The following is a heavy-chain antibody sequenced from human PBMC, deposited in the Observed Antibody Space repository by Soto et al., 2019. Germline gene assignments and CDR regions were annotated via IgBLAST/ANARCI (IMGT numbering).Heavy chain of an antibody. CDR1: GFTFSSYG. Sequence: QVQLVESGGGVVQPGRSLRLSCAASGFTFSSYGMHWVRQAPGKGLEWVAVISYDGSNKYYADSVKGRFTISRDNSKNTLYLQMNSLRAEDTAVYYCAKDGLRDGYNLGYWGQGTLVTVSS. CDR3: AKDGLRDGYNLGY. J-gene: IGHJ4*02. V-gene: IGHV3-30*18. CDR2: ISYDGSNK. D-gene: IGHD5-12*01.